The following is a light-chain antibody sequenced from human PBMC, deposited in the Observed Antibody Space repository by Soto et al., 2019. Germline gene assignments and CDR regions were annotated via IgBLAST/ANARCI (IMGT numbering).Light chain of an antibody. V-gene: IGKV3-15*01. J-gene: IGKJ2*01. CDR1: QSVSSN. Sequence: EIVMTQSPATLSVSPGDTATLSCRASQSVSSNLAWYQQKPCQAPRLLMYGASTRATGIPARFSGSGSGTEFTLTISSLQSEDFAVYYCQQYNNWPRTFGQGTKLEIK. CDR3: QQYNNWPRT. CDR2: GAS.